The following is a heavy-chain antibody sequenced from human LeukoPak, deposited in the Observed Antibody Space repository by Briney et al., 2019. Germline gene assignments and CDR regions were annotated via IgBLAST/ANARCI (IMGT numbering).Heavy chain of an antibody. CDR3: ARDYSSGGGPFDY. Sequence: GSLRLSCAASGFTVSSNYMSWVRQAPGKGLEWVSVIYSGGSTYYADSVKGRFTISRDNSKNTLYLQMNSLRAEDTAVYYCARDYSSGGGPFDYWGQGTLVTVSS. CDR2: IYSGGST. V-gene: IGHV3-66*01. D-gene: IGHD6-19*01. J-gene: IGHJ4*02. CDR1: GFTVSSNY.